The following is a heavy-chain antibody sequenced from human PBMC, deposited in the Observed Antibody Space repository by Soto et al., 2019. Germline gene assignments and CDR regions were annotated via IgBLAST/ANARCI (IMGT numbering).Heavy chain of an antibody. CDR2: IIPIFGTA. V-gene: IGHV1-69*01. D-gene: IGHD2-8*01. CDR3: ARSHGGYCTNGVCSPPDYYYYGMDV. CDR1: GGTFSSYA. J-gene: IGHJ6*02. Sequence: QVQLVQSGAEVKKPGSSVKVSCKASGGTFSSYAISWVRQAPGQGLEWMGGIIPIFGTANYAQKFQGRVTITADESTSTAYMELSSLRSEDTAVYYCARSHGGYCTNGVCSPPDYYYYGMDVWGQGTTVTVSS.